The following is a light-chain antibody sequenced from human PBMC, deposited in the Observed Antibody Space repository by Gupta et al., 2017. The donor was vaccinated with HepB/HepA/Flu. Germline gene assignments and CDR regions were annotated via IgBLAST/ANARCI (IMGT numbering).Light chain of an antibody. CDR1: QSVSSSY. V-gene: IGKV3-20*01. Sequence: EIVLTQSPGTLSLSPGERATLSCRASQSVSSSYLAWYQQKPGQAPRLLIYGASSRATGIPDRFSGSGSGTDFPLTFSRLEPADFAVYYCQQYGSAPLTFGGGTKVEIK. J-gene: IGKJ4*01. CDR3: QQYGSAPLT. CDR2: GAS.